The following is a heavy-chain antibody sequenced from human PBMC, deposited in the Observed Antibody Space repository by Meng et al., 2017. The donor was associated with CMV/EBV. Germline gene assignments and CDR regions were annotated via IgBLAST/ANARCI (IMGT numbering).Heavy chain of an antibody. Sequence: ASVKASCKASGYTFTSYGISWVRQAPGQGLEWMGWISAYNGNTNYAQKLQGRVTMTTDTSTSTAYMELRSLRSDDTAVYYCARDVLYSSSWYYYYYGMDVWGQGTTVTVSS. CDR3: ARDVLYSSSWYYYYYGMDV. CDR1: GYTFTSYG. D-gene: IGHD6-13*01. J-gene: IGHJ6*02. CDR2: ISAYNGNT. V-gene: IGHV1-18*01.